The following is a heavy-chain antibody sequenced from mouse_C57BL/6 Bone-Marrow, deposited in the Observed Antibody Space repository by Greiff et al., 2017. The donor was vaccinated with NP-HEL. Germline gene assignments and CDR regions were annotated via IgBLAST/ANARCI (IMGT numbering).Heavy chain of an antibody. CDR3: ARDLLYGSSSWFAY. CDR1: GFTFSSYA. Sequence: EVKVEESGGGLVKPGGSLKLSCVASGFTFSSYAMSWVRQTPEKRLEWVATISDGGSYTYYPDNVKGRFTISRDNAKNNLYLQMSHLKSEDTAMYYCARDLLYGSSSWFAYWGQGTLATVSA. D-gene: IGHD1-1*01. CDR2: ISDGGSYT. J-gene: IGHJ3*01. V-gene: IGHV5-4*01.